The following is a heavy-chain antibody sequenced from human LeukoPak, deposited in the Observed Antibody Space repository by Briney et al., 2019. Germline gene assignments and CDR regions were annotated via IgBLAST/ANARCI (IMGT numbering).Heavy chain of an antibody. D-gene: IGHD3-22*01. CDR1: GGSVSSGSYY. CDR2: IYYSGST. Sequence: PSETLSLTCTVSGGSVSSGSYYWSWIRQPPGKGLEWIGYIYYSGSTNYNPSLKSRVTISVDTSKNQFSLKLSSVTAADTAVYYCARGKDYYDSSGYYYWGQGTLVTVSS. V-gene: IGHV4-61*01. J-gene: IGHJ4*02. CDR3: ARGKDYYDSSGYYY.